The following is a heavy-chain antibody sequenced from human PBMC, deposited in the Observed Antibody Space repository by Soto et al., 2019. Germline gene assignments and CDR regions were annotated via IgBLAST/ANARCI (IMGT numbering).Heavy chain of an antibody. CDR2: IYHSGST. J-gene: IGHJ5*02. Sequence: SETLSLTCIVSGGSVSSSNWWSSVCQPPGKGLEWIGEIYHSGSTTYNPSLNSRATTSVDKSENQFSLRLKSVTAADTAVYYCASVGSDYDNSGYYLPWGPGTLVTVSS. V-gene: IGHV4-4*02. CDR3: ASVGSDYDNSGYYLP. D-gene: IGHD3-22*01. CDR1: GGSVSSSNW.